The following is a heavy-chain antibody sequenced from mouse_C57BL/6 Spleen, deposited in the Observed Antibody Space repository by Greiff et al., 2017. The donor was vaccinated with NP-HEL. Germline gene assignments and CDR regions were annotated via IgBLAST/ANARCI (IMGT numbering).Heavy chain of an antibody. J-gene: IGHJ1*03. CDR3: AKTKNYYGSSYEYFDV. CDR2: ISSGSSTI. D-gene: IGHD1-1*01. Sequence: EVQRVESGGGLVKPGGSLKLSCAASGFTFSDYGMHWVRQAPEKGLEWVAYISSGSSTIYYADTVKGRFTISRDNAKNTLFLQMTSLRSEDTAMYYCAKTKNYYGSSYEYFDVWGTGTTVTVSS. V-gene: IGHV5-17*01. CDR1: GFTFSDYG.